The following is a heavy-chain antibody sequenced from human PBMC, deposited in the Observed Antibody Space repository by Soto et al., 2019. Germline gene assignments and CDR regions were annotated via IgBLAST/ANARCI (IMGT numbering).Heavy chain of an antibody. CDR1: GGSFSGYY. V-gene: IGHV4-34*01. CDR3: ARAYGAYFDY. D-gene: IGHD4-17*01. J-gene: IGHJ4*02. CDR2: INHSGST. Sequence: SETLSLTCAVYGGSFSGYYWSWIRQPPGKGLEWVGEINHSGSTNYNPSLKSRVTISVDTSKNQFSLKLSSVTAADTVVYYCARAYGAYFDYWGQGTLVTVSS.